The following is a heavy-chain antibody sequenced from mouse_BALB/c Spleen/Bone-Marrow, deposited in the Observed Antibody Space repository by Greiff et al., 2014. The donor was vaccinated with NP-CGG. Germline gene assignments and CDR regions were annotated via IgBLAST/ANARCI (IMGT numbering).Heavy chain of an antibody. CDR2: INPSNGRT. D-gene: IGHD2-1*01. CDR1: GYTFTSYW. Sequence: QVQLQQSGAELVKPGASVKLSCKASGYTFTSYWMHWVKQRPGQGLEWIGEINPSNGRTNYNEKFKTKATLTVDKSSSTACMQLSSLTSEDSAVYYCARNYGNTDYWGQGTTLTVSS. CDR3: ARNYGNTDY. V-gene: IGHV1S81*02. J-gene: IGHJ2*01.